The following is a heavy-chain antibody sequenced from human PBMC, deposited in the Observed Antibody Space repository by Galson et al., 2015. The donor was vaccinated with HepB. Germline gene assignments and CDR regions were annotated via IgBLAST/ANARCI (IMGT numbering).Heavy chain of an antibody. V-gene: IGHV4-34*01. CDR2: INHSGST. J-gene: IGHJ4*02. CDR1: GGSFSGYY. Sequence: SETLSLTCAVYGGSFSGYYWSWIRQPPGKGLEWIGEINHSGSTNYNPSLKSRVTISVDTSKNQFSLKLSSVTAADTAVYYCARGSRRAVAGTHYFDYWGQGTLVTVSP. D-gene: IGHD6-19*01. CDR3: ARGSRRAVAGTHYFDY.